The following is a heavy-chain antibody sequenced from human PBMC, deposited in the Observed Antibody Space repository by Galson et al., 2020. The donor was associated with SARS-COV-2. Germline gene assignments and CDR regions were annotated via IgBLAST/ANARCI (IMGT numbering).Heavy chain of an antibody. D-gene: IGHD3-22*01. CDR1: GFTFSSYA. V-gene: IGHV3-23*01. Sequence: GGSLRLSCAASGFTFSSYAINWLHQAPGKGLEWVSGISGSGSATYYAGSVKGRFTIARDNSQKTLYLQMNGLRAEDTAIYYCAKRHRDSSGFDYWGQGARVTVSS. J-gene: IGHJ4*02. CDR3: AKRHRDSSGFDY. CDR2: ISGSGSAT.